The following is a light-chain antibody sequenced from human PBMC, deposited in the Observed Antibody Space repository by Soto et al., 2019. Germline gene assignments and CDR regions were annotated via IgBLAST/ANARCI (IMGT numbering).Light chain of an antibody. Sequence: DIRMTQSHSSLFALLGDRFTIPCRAGQGFGGNLNWYQQKPGKAPKLLIYAASSLQSGVPSRFSGSGSGTGFTLTISSLQPEDFATYYCQQSYSTPYTFGQGTKLEIK. J-gene: IGKJ2*01. V-gene: IGKV1-39*01. CDR1: QGFGGN. CDR3: QQSYSTPYT. CDR2: AAS.